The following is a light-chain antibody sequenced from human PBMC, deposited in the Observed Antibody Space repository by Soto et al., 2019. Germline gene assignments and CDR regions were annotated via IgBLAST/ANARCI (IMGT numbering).Light chain of an antibody. Sequence: QSALTQPASVSGPPGQSITISCTGTSSDVGGYNYVSWHQQHPGKAPRLMIYEVSDRPSGVSNRFSGSKSGNTASLTISGLQAEDEADYYCSSYTSTTTPYVFGTGTKVTVL. CDR2: EVS. CDR3: SSYTSTTTPYV. CDR1: SSDVGGYNY. J-gene: IGLJ1*01. V-gene: IGLV2-14*01.